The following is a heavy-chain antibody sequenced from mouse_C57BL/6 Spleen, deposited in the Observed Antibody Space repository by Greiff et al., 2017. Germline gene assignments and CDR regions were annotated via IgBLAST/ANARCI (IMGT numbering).Heavy chain of an antibody. CDR3: ARRVYYGSSPSAMDY. CDR1: GFTFSSYG. D-gene: IGHD1-1*01. J-gene: IGHJ4*01. V-gene: IGHV5-6*02. CDR2: ISSGGSYT. Sequence: EVKLMESGGDLVKPGGSLKLSCAASGFTFSSYGMSWVRQTPDKRLEWVATISSGGSYTYYPDSVTGRYTISRDKAKNTLYLQMSSLKSEDTAMYYCARRVYYGSSPSAMDYWGQGTSVTVSS.